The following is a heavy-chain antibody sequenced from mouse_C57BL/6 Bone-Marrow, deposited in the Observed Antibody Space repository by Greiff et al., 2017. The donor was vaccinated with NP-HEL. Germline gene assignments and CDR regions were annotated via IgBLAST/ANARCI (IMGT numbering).Heavy chain of an antibody. Sequence: QVQLQQPGAELVRPGSSVKLSCKASGYTFTSYWMDWVKQRPGQGLEWIGNIYPSDSETHYNQKFKDKATLTVDKSSSTAYRQLSSLTSEDSAVYYCARNDGYFYFDYWGQGTTLTVSS. D-gene: IGHD2-3*01. CDR1: GYTFTSYW. J-gene: IGHJ2*01. CDR3: ARNDGYFYFDY. V-gene: IGHV1-61*01. CDR2: IYPSDSET.